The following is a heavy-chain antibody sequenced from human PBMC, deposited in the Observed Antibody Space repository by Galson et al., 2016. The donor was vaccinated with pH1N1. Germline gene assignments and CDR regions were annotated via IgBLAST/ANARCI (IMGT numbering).Heavy chain of an antibody. CDR3: AHSVGTRVFGVVTNFNWFDP. CDR1: GFSLRSNGVG. J-gene: IGHJ5*02. CDR2: IYWTDDK. V-gene: IGHV2-5*01. Sequence: PALVKPTQTLTLTCTFSGFSLRSNGVGVGWIRQPPGKALEWLVIYWTDDKRYSPSLKSRLTITKDTSKNQVVLTMTNMDPADTATYYCAHSVGTRVFGVVTNFNWFDPWGQGTLVTVSS. D-gene: IGHD3-3*01.